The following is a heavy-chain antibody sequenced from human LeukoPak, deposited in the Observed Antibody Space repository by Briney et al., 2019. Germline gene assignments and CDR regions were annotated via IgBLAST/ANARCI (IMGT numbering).Heavy chain of an antibody. CDR1: GFSVSSNY. CDR2: IYSGGST. V-gene: IGHV3-53*01. Sequence: GGSLRLSCAASGFSVSSNYMSWVRQAPRKGLEWVSVIYSGGSTYYADSVKGRFTISRDNSKNTLYLGMNSLRAEDTAVYYCARGLVVAARGRIYYYYYYMDVWGKGTTVTVSS. CDR3: ARGLVVAARGRIYYYYYYMDV. D-gene: IGHD2-15*01. J-gene: IGHJ6*03.